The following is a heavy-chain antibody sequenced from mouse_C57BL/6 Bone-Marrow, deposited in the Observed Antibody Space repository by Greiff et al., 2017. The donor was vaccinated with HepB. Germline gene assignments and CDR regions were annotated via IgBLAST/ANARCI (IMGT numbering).Heavy chain of an antibody. CDR3: TSYCGSSYDWYLDV. D-gene: IGHD1-1*01. V-gene: IGHV1-5*01. Sequence: EVQLQQSGTVLARPGASVKMSCKTSGYTFTSYWMHWVKQRPGQGLEWIGAIYPGNSDTSYNQKFKGKAKLTAVTSASTAYMELSSLTNEDSAVYYCTSYCGSSYDWYLDVWGTGTTVTVSS. J-gene: IGHJ1*03. CDR2: IYPGNSDT. CDR1: GYTFTSYW.